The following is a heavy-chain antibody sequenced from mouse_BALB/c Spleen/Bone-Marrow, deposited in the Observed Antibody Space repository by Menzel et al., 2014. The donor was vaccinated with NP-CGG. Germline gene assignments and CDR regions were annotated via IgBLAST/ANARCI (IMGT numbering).Heavy chain of an antibody. CDR3: ARPIFL. V-gene: IGHV1S81*02. CDR2: INPSNGGT. CDR1: GYTFTSYY. J-gene: IGHJ4*01. Sequence: VQLVESGAELVKPGASVKLPCKSSGYTFTSYYMYWVKQRPGQGLEWIGGINPSNGGTNFNEKFKSKATLTVDKSSSTAYMQLSSLTSEDTAVYYCARPIFLWGQGTSVTVSS.